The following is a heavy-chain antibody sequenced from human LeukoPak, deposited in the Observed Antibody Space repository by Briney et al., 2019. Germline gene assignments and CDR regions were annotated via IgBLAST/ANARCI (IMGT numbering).Heavy chain of an antibody. V-gene: IGHV1-2*02. CDR2: INPNSGDT. J-gene: IGHJ4*02. Sequence: ASXXVSCKASGYTFTGFYIHWVRQAPGQGLEGMGWINPNSGDTNYAQKFQERVTMTRDTSISTAYMELSRLRSDDTAVYSCARVLEYCSSSSCPRPDYWGQGTLVTVSS. CDR1: GYTFTGFY. D-gene: IGHD2-2*01. CDR3: ARVLEYCSSSSCPRPDY.